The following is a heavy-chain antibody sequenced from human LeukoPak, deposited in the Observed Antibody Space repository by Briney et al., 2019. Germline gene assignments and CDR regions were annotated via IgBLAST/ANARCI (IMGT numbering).Heavy chain of an antibody. D-gene: IGHD5-12*01. CDR3: ARAPFGSGYPFDY. CDR1: GFTFSSYA. J-gene: IGHJ4*02. V-gene: IGHV3-30*04. Sequence: GGSLRLSCAASGFTFSSYAMHWVRQAPGKGLEWVAVISYDGSNKYYADSVKGRFTISRDNSKNTLYLQMNSLRAEDAAVYYCARAPFGSGYPFDYWGQGTLVTVSS. CDR2: ISYDGSNK.